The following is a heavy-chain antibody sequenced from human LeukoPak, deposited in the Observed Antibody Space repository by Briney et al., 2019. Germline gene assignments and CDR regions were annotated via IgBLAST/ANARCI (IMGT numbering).Heavy chain of an antibody. CDR2: IWFDGTNK. Sequence: GGSLRLSCAASGFTFTTYSMNWVRQAPGKGLEWVAIIWFDGTNKYYADSVKGRFTISRDNSKDALYLQMDSLGAEDTAVYYCATAQPTSSWTGFNVWGQGTMVTVS. D-gene: IGHD6-13*01. V-gene: IGHV3-33*08. CDR3: ATAQPTSSWTGFNV. CDR1: GFTFTTYS. J-gene: IGHJ3*01.